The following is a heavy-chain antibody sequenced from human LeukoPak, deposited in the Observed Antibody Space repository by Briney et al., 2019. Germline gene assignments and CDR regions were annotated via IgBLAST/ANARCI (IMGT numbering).Heavy chain of an antibody. CDR1: GFTFSSYG. D-gene: IGHD6-13*01. V-gene: IGHV3-30*18. CDR3: AKDPGIAAAGTCFDY. CDR2: ISYDGSNK. Sequence: GGSLRLSCAASGFTFSSYGMHWVRQAPGKGLEWVAVISYDGSNKYYADSVKGRFTISRDNSKNTLYLQMNSLRAEDTAVYYCAKDPGIAAAGTCFDYWGQGTLVTVSS. J-gene: IGHJ4*02.